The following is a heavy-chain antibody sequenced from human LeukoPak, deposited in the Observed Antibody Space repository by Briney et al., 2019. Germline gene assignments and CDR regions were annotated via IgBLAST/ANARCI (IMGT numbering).Heavy chain of an antibody. J-gene: IGHJ6*02. V-gene: IGHV1-69*05. CDR3: ASAGTGYYYYGMDV. CDR1: GGTFSSYA. Sequence: SVKVSCKASGGTFSSYAISWVRQAPGQGLEWMGGIIPIFGTANYAQKFQGRVTMTRNTSISTAYMELSSLGSEDTAVYYCASAGTGYYYYGMDVWGQGPTVTVSS. CDR2: IIPIFGTA. D-gene: IGHD6-13*01.